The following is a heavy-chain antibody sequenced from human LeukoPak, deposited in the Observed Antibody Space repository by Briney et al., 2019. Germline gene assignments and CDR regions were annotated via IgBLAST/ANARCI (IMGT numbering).Heavy chain of an antibody. CDR1: GYTFTSYG. D-gene: IGHD6-19*01. CDR2: ISAYNGNT. CDR3: AGSGFGMYSSGWYDY. J-gene: IGHJ4*02. Sequence: GASVKVSCKASGYTFTSYGISWVRQAPGQGLEWMGWISAYNGNTNYAQKLQGRVTMTTDTSTGTDYMELRSLRSDDTAVYYCAGSGFGMYSSGWYDYWGQGTLVTVSS. V-gene: IGHV1-18*01.